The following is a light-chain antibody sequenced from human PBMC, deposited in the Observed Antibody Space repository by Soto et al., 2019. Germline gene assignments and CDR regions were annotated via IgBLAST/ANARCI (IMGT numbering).Light chain of an antibody. CDR1: SSDVGGYNS. CDR2: NVS. Sequence: QSALTQPASVSGSPGQSITISCTGTSSDVGGYNSVSWYQQHPGKAPKLMIYNVSNRPSGVSNRFSGSKSGNTASLTISGLQAEDEAVYYCSSYTSSSTYVFGTGTKVTVL. J-gene: IGLJ1*01. V-gene: IGLV2-14*01. CDR3: SSYTSSSTYV.